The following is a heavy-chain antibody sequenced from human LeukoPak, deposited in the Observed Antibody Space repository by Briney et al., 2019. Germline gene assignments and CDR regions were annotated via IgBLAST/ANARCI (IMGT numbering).Heavy chain of an antibody. J-gene: IGHJ4*02. CDR1: GGSFSGYY. D-gene: IGHD3-3*01. CDR3: ARNYDFGLNYFDY. V-gene: IGHV4-34*01. Sequence: SETLSLTCAVYGGSFSGYYWSWIRQPPGKGLEWIGEINHSGSTNYNPSLKSRVTISVDTSKNQFSLKLSSVTAADTAVYYCARNYDFGLNYFDYWGQGTVVTVSS. CDR2: INHSGST.